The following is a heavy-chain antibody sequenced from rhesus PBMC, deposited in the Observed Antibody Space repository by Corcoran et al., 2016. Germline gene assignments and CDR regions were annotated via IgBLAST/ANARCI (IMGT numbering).Heavy chain of an antibody. V-gene: IGHV1-198*02. CDR3: ARGEDDYGYYYSD. CDR2: IIPLVGIT. J-gene: IGHJ4*01. D-gene: IGHD3-9*01. CDR1: GFTFGSYA. Sequence: QVQLVQSGAEVKKPGASVKVSCKASGFTFGSYAINWVRQAPGQGLEWMGVIIPLVGITNYADKCQGRVTSTADTSTSTAYMELSSLRSEDTAVYYCARGEDDYGYYYSDWGQGVLVTVSS.